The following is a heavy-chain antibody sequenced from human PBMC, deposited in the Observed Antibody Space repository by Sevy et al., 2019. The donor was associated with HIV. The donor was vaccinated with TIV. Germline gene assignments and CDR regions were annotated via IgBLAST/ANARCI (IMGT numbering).Heavy chain of an antibody. V-gene: IGHV3-49*03. CDR1: GFTFVDYA. J-gene: IGHJ6*02. Sequence: GGSLRLSCTASGFTFVDYAMSWFRQAPGKGLEWVGFIRRKAYGGTTDYAAPVKGRFTISRDDSKSIAYLQMNSLKTEDTAVYYCTRDSSGPLGMEVWGQGTTVTVSS. CDR3: TRDSSGPLGMEV. CDR2: IRRKAYGGTT.